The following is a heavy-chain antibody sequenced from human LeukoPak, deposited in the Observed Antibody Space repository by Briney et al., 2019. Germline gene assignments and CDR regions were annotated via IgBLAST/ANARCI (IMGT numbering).Heavy chain of an antibody. J-gene: IGHJ4*02. CDR2: INPNSGGI. Sequence: VASVKVSCKASGYTFTGYYMHWVRQAPGQGLEWMGGINPNSGGIKQAQMFQGRVTMTRDTSISTAYMDLTSLRSDDTAVYYCARGRHFDSNGYYAAFYFDSWGQGTLVTVSS. CDR1: GYTFTGYY. D-gene: IGHD3-22*01. CDR3: ARGRHFDSNGYYAAFYFDS. V-gene: IGHV1-2*02.